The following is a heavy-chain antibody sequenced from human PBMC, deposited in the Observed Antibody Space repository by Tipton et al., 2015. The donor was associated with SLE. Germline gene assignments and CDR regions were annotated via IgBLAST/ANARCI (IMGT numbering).Heavy chain of an antibody. CDR3: ARDSRELHDAFDI. Sequence: SLRLSCAASGFTFSSYGMHWVRQAPGKGLEWVAVISYDGSNKYYADSVKGRFTISRDNSKNTLYLQMNSLRAEDTAVYYCARDSRELHDAFDIWGQGTMVTVSS. CDR1: GFTFSSYG. D-gene: IGHD1-26*01. V-gene: IGHV3-30*03. J-gene: IGHJ3*02. CDR2: ISYDGSNK.